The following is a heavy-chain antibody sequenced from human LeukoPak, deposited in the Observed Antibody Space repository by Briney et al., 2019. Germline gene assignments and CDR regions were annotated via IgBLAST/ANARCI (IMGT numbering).Heavy chain of an antibody. CDR2: ITSSSSYI. Sequence: GGSLRLSCAASGFTFSSYGMNWVRQAPGKGLEWVSSITSSSSYIYYADSVKGRFTISRDNAKNSLYLQMNSLRAEDTAVFYCARSYSSSRGTFDYWGQGTLVTVSS. CDR3: ARSYSSSRGTFDY. D-gene: IGHD6-6*01. CDR1: GFTFSSYG. J-gene: IGHJ4*02. V-gene: IGHV3-21*01.